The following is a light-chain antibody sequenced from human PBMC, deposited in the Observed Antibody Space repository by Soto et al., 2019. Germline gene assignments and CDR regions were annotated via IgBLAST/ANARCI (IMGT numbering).Light chain of an antibody. V-gene: IGKV3-11*01. CDR1: QSVNRH. CDR3: QQRNDWRRGT. Sequence: EIVLTQSQSTLSLSPGETSTLSCSSSQSVNRHLAWYQQKPGQAPRLLIYDGATRVTGVPARFSGSGSGTDFTLTISSLEPEDFAVYYCQQRNDWRRGTFGQGTRLEIK. J-gene: IGKJ5*01. CDR2: DGA.